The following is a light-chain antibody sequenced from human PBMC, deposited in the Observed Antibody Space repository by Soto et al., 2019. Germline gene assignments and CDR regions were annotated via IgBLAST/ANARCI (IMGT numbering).Light chain of an antibody. CDR1: SSNIGSNP. V-gene: IGLV1-44*01. Sequence: HSVLTQPPSASGAPGQRVTISCSGSSSNIGSNPVTWYQQLPGTAPQLLIYTNDQRPSGVPDRFSASKSGTSASLTISGLQSEDEGDYYCAAWDDSLNLVFGGGTKVTVL. J-gene: IGLJ3*02. CDR3: AAWDDSLNLV. CDR2: TND.